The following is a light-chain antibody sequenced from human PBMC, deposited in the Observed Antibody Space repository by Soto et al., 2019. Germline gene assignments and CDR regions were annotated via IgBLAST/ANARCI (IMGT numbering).Light chain of an antibody. J-gene: IGKJ1*01. CDR3: QQYNDWPPWT. Sequence: EVVLTQSPATLSLSPGERASLSCRASQSVSTNLAWYQQKPGQAPSLLIYGASTRATGIPARFSGGGSATEFTLTISSLQSEDFAVYYCQQYNDWPPWTFGQGTKVEIK. CDR1: QSVSTN. V-gene: IGKV3D-15*01. CDR2: GAS.